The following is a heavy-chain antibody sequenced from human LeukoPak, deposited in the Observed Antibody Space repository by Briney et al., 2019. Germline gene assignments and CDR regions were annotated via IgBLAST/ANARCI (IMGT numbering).Heavy chain of an antibody. J-gene: IGHJ4*02. CDR1: GFTFNIYA. V-gene: IGHV3-23*01. Sequence: GGSLRLSCAASGFTFNIYAMNWFRQAPGKGLEWVAAISGSGVSTRDADSVKGRFTISRDNSKNTLYLQMSSLRAEDTAVYYCAKDHMSSPVTYGYSFDSWGQGTLVTVSS. D-gene: IGHD5-18*01. CDR3: AKDHMSSPVTYGYSFDS. CDR2: ISGSGVST.